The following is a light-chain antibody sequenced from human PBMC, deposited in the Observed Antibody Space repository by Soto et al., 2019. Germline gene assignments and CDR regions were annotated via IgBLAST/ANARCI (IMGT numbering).Light chain of an antibody. CDR3: AAWDDSLNGRYV. V-gene: IGLV1-44*01. CDR2: SNN. Sequence: QSVLTQPPSASGTSGQRVTISCSGSSSNIGSNTVNCYQQLPGTAPKLLIYSNNQRPSGVPDRFSGSKSGTSASLAISGLQSEDEADYYCAAWDDSLNGRYVFGTGTKVTVL. J-gene: IGLJ1*01. CDR1: SSNIGSNT.